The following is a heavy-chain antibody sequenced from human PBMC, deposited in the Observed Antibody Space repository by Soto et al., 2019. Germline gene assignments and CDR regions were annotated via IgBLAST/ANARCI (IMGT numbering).Heavy chain of an antibody. D-gene: IGHD2-21*02. CDR1: GFTFSIFS. J-gene: IGHJ4*02. V-gene: IGHV3-48*01. CDR2: ITSSSSTI. CDR3: ATSCDWTAYS. Sequence: GGSLRLSCAASGFTFSIFSMNWVRQAPGKGLEWISYITSSSSTIYYADSVKGRFTISRDNAKNSLYLQMNSLRAEDTALYYCATSCDWTAYSWGQGALVTVSS.